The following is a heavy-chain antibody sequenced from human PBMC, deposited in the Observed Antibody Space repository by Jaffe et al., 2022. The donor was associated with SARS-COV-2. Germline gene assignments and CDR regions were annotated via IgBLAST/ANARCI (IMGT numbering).Heavy chain of an antibody. V-gene: IGHV3-23*01. CDR2: ISGSGADT. CDR3: VKGVAARLVDY. D-gene: IGHD6-6*01. Sequence: EVQLLESGGGLVQPGGSLRLSCAASGFIFSDYKMGWVRQAPGKGLAWVSVISGSGADTYYADSVKGRFTISRDNFKNTLYLQMNSLRAEDTAVYYCVKGVAARLVDYWGLGTLVTVSS. J-gene: IGHJ4*02. CDR1: GFIFSDYK.